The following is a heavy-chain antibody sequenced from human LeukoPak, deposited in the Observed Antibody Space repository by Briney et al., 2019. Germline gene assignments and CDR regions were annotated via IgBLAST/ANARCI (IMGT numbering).Heavy chain of an antibody. V-gene: IGHV3-7*01. CDR1: GFPFSGYW. CDR2: IKQDWSEK. CDR3: ARGLAEYNRYFDY. Sequence: SGRSLRLSCAASGFPFSGYWMSWVRQAPRKGLEWVASIKQDWSEKYYVDSVKGRFTITRDNAKNSLYLQMNSLRAEDTAVYYCARGLAEYNRYFDYWGQGTLVTVSS. D-gene: IGHD6-6*01. J-gene: IGHJ4*02.